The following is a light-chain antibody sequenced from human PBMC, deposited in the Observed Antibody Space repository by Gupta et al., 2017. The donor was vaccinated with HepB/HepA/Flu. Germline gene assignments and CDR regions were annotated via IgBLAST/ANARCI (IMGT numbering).Light chain of an antibody. CDR3: QQRSNWPRT. CDR1: QNIRSS. J-gene: IGKJ1*01. Sequence: EIVLTQSPAALPLSPGERATLSCRASQNIRSSLAWYQHKSGRAPRLLIYDVSNRATGIPVRFAGSGSGTDFTLTISSLEPEDVAVYYCQQRSNWPRTFGQGTKVEI. CDR2: DVS. V-gene: IGKV3-11*01.